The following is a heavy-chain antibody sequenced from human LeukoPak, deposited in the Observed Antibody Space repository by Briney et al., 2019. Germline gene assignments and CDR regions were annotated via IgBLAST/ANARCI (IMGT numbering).Heavy chain of an antibody. Sequence: PGGSLRLSCAASGFTSSSYAMHWVRQAPGKGLEWVAVISYDGSNKYYADSVKGRFTISRDNSKDTLYLQMNSLRAEDTAVYYCARANEAVTTWRYYYGMDVWGQGTTVTVSS. CDR1: GFTSSSYA. CDR3: ARANEAVTTWRYYYGMDV. V-gene: IGHV3-30-3*01. J-gene: IGHJ6*02. CDR2: ISYDGSNK. D-gene: IGHD4-17*01.